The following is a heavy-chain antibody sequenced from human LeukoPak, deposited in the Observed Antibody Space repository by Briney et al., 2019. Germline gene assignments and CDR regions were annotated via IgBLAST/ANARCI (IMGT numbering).Heavy chain of an antibody. Sequence: GGSLRLSCAASGVTLSSYAMSWARQAPGKGLEWVSAISGSGGSTYYADSVKGRFTISRDNSKNTLYLQMNSLRAEDTAVYYCAKDTEATDCGGDCYSPFDYWGQGTLVTVSS. D-gene: IGHD2-21*02. J-gene: IGHJ4*02. CDR3: AKDTEATDCGGDCYSPFDY. CDR2: ISGSGGST. V-gene: IGHV3-23*01. CDR1: GVTLSSYA.